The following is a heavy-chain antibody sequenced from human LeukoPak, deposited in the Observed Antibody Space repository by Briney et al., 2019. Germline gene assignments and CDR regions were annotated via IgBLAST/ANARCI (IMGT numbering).Heavy chain of an antibody. CDR3: AKGTRGVAAMWFDP. CDR2: ISNNGGYT. V-gene: IGHV3-23*01. J-gene: IGHJ5*02. CDR1: GFTFSSSA. Sequence: GGSLRLSCAASGFTFSSSAMSWVRQAPGKGLEWVSAISNNGGYTYYADSVKGRFTISRDNSKNTLYLQMNSLRAEDTAVYYCAKGTRGVAAMWFDPWGQGTLVTVSS. D-gene: IGHD2-15*01.